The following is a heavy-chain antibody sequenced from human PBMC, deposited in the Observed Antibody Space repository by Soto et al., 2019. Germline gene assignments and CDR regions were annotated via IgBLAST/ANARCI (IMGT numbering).Heavy chain of an antibody. J-gene: IGHJ6*02. D-gene: IGHD2-15*01. CDR3: ARGPIRGSPGGRGVEDV. CDR1: GFTFGTYA. CDR2: IWFDGTTK. Sequence: QVQLVESGGGVVQPGESLKLSCAASGFTFGTYAMDWVRQAPGKGLEWVAVIWFDGTTKYYIDSVKGRFTVSRDNSKNTLFLQMNSLRAEDTAVYYCARGPIRGSPGGRGVEDVWGQGTTVTVSS. V-gene: IGHV3-33*01.